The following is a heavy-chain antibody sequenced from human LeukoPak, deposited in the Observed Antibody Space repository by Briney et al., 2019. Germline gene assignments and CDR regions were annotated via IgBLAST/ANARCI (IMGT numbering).Heavy chain of an antibody. CDR2: IYPGDFDT. J-gene: IGHJ4*02. Sequence: GESLKISCKGSGYNFTSHWIGWLRQMPGKGLEWMGIIYPGDFDTRYSPSFQGQVTISADKSISTAYLQWSSLKASDTAMYYCARVSTPSAYDPFDFWGQGTLVTVSS. CDR3: ARVSTPSAYDPFDF. V-gene: IGHV5-51*01. D-gene: IGHD5-12*01. CDR1: GYNFTSHW.